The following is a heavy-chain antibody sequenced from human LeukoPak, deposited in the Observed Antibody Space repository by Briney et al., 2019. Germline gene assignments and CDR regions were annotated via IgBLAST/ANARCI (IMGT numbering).Heavy chain of an antibody. CDR2: IIPIFGTA. Sequence: SVKVSRKASVGTFSSYAISWVRQAPGQGVGWMGGIIPIFGTANYGQKFQGRVTITTDEYTSTAYMELSSLRSEDTAVYYCARDRYCSSTSCRDYYYYYMDVWGKGTTVTVSS. D-gene: IGHD2-2*01. CDR3: ARDRYCSSTSCRDYYYYYMDV. V-gene: IGHV1-69*05. CDR1: VGTFSSYA. J-gene: IGHJ6*03.